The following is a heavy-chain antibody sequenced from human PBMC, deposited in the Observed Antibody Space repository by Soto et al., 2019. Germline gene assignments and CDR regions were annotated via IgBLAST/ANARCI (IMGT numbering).Heavy chain of an antibody. V-gene: IGHV4-34*01. CDR3: ARAPYYHFWSGYYTGYWYFDL. D-gene: IGHD3-3*01. CDR1: GGSFSGYY. Sequence: SETLGVGCAFYGGSFSGYYWGWIRQPPGKGLDLIGEINHSGSTNYNPSLKSRVTISVDTSKNQFSLKLSSVTAADTAVYYCARAPYYHFWSGYYTGYWYFDLWGRGTMVTVSS. J-gene: IGHJ2*01. CDR2: INHSGST.